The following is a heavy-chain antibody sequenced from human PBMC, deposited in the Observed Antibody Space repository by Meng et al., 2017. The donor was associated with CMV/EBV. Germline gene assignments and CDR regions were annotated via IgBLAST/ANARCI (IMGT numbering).Heavy chain of an antibody. CDR2: ISYDGANK. D-gene: IGHD3-22*01. Sequence: GGSLRLSCAASGFTFYSYPMHWVRQAPGRGLEWVALISYDGANKYYADSAKGRFTISRDNSKNTLYLQMSSLRAGDTAVYYCARGEDYFDFYFFDLWGQGALVTVSS. V-gene: IGHV3-30*04. J-gene: IGHJ4*02. CDR1: GFTFYSYP. CDR3: ARGEDYFDFYFFDL.